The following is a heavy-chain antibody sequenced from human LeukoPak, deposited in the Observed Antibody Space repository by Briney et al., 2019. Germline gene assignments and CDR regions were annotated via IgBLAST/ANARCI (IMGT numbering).Heavy chain of an antibody. J-gene: IGHJ4*02. V-gene: IGHV4-34*01. CDR2: INHSGST. CDR3: ARDETTPLPGAY. CDR1: GGSFSGYY. Sequence: SETLSLTCAVYGGSFSGYYWNWIRQPPGKGLEWIGEINHSGSTHYNPSLKSRVTMSVDTYKNQFSMKLSSVTAADTAVYYCARDETTPLPGAYWGQGTLVTVSS. D-gene: IGHD4-17*01.